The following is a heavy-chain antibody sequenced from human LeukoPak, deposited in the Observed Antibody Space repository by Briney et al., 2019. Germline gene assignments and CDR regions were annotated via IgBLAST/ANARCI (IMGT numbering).Heavy chain of an antibody. D-gene: IGHD6-6*01. CDR1: GFTFSSYV. V-gene: IGHV3-30*04. J-gene: IGHJ4*02. Sequence: GRSLRLSCAASGFTFSSYVMHWVRQAPGKGLEWVAIDSVKGRFTISRDNSKNTLYLQMNSLRAADTAVYYCARDKGTSYLSSFDYWGQGTLVTVSS. CDR3: ARDKGTSYLSSFDY.